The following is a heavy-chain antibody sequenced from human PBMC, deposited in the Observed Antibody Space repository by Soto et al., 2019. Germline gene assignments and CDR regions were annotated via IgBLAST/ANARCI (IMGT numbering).Heavy chain of an antibody. CDR3: ASHLRAVDYYYMDV. V-gene: IGHV4-59*08. CDR1: GGSISSYF. J-gene: IGHJ6*03. CDR2: IYSSGST. Sequence: SETLSLTCTVSGGSISSYFWSWVRQPPGKGLEWIGYIYSSGSTNYNPSLKSRVTMSVDTSKNQFSLKLSSVTAADTAVYYCASHLRAVDYYYMDVWGKGTTVTVSS. D-gene: IGHD3-10*01.